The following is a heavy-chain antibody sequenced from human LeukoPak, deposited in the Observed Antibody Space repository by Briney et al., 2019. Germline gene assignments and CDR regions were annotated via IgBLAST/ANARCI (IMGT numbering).Heavy chain of an antibody. J-gene: IGHJ4*02. CDR2: ISGSGDNI. V-gene: IGHV3-23*01. CDR1: GFIFRNYA. Sequence: PGGSLRLSCTAAGFIFRNYAMSWVRQAPGKGLGWVSSISGSGDNIYYADSVKGRFTISRDNSKNTLYLRMNSLSAEDTAVYYCGTLVRGVSDWGQGTLVTVSS. CDR3: GTLVRGVSD. D-gene: IGHD3-10*01.